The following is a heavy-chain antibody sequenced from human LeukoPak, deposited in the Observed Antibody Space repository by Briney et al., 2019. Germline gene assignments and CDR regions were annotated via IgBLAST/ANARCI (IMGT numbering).Heavy chain of an antibody. Sequence: GGSLRLSFAASGFTFSSYSMNWVRQAPGKGLEWVSSISSSSSYIYYADSVKGRFTISRDNAKNSLYLQMNSLRAEDTAVYYCARDGYNALQFDYWGQGTLVTVSS. J-gene: IGHJ4*02. D-gene: IGHD5-24*01. V-gene: IGHV3-21*01. CDR2: ISSSSSYI. CDR1: GFTFSSYS. CDR3: ARDGYNALQFDY.